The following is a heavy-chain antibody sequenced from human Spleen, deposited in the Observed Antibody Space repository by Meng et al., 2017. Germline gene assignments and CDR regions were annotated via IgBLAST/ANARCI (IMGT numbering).Heavy chain of an antibody. CDR2: INHSGST. D-gene: IGHD3-3*01. CDR3: ARGFGVVSYYYYYGMDV. V-gene: IGHV4-34*01. Sequence: SETLSLTCGVYGGSFSGHYWSWIRQPPGKGLEWIGEINHSGSTNYNPSLKSRVTISVDTSKNQFSLKLSSVTAADTAVYYCARGFGVVSYYYYYGMDVWGQGTMVTVSS. CDR1: GGSFSGHY. J-gene: IGHJ6*02.